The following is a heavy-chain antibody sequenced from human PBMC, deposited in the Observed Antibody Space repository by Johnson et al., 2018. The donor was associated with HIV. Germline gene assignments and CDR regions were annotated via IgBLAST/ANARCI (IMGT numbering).Heavy chain of an antibody. D-gene: IGHD6-13*01. Sequence: VQLVESGGGVVQPGRSLRLSCAASGFTFSISAMHWVRQAPGKGLEWVAVISYDGSNKYYAASVKGRFTISRDNSQNTLSLQMHSLRAEDTAVYYCARERARQELGLDGAFDIWGQGTTVSVS. CDR3: ARERARQELGLDGAFDI. CDR1: GFTFSISA. CDR2: ISYDGSNK. J-gene: IGHJ3*02. V-gene: IGHV3-30-3*01.